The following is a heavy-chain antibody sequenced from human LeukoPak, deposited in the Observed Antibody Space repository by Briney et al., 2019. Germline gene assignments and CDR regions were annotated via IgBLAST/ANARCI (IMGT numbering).Heavy chain of an antibody. CDR1: GASITIGAESYH. V-gene: IGHV4-39*07. CDR3: ARGYWNYVYYGSGSYDY. D-gene: IGHD3-10*01. CDR2: IYYTGIS. J-gene: IGHJ4*02. Sequence: PSATLSLTCTVSGASITIGAESYHWGWIRQPPGKGLEWIGTIYYTGISYYNPSLESRVASSLDTSKNQFSLTLNSVTAPDTAVYYCARGYWNYVYYGSGSYDYWGQGTLVTVSS.